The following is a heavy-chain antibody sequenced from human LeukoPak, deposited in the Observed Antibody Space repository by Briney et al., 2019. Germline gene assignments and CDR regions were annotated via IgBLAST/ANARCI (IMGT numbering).Heavy chain of an antibody. D-gene: IGHD3-3*01. CDR2: IYYSGST. J-gene: IGHJ5*02. V-gene: IGHV4-59*01. Sequence: RPSETLSLTCTVSGGSISSYYWSWIRQPPGKGLEWIGYIYYSGSTNYNPSLKSRVTISVDTSKNQFSLKLSSVTAADTAVYYCARERFDFWSGYRDNWFDPWGQGTLVTVSS. CDR3: ARERFDFWSGYRDNWFDP. CDR1: GGSISSYY.